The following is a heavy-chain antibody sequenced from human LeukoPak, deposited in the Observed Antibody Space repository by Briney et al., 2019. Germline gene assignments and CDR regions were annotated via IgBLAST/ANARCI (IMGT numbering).Heavy chain of an antibody. V-gene: IGHV5-51*01. CDR2: IYPGDSDT. CDR1: GYSFTSYW. J-gene: IGHJ4*02. CDR3: ASAQYYYDSSGRKNYFDY. D-gene: IGHD3-22*01. Sequence: HGESLKISCKGSGYSFTSYWIGWVRQMPGKGLEWMGIIYPGDSDTRYSPSFQGQVTISADKSISTAYLQWSSLKASDTAMYYCASAQYYYDSSGRKNYFDYWGQGTLVTVSS.